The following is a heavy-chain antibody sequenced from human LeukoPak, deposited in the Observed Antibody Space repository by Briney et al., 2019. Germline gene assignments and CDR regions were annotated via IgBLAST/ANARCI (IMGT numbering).Heavy chain of an antibody. Sequence: PGGSLRLSCAASGFTFSSYGMHWVRQAPGKGLEWVAVISYDGSNKYYADSVKGRFTISRDNSKNTLYQQMNSLRAEDTAVYYCAKSSGSIQYGMDVWDQGTTVTVSS. V-gene: IGHV3-30*18. CDR2: ISYDGSNK. J-gene: IGHJ6*02. CDR1: GFTFSSYG. D-gene: IGHD3-10*01. CDR3: AKSSGSIQYGMDV.